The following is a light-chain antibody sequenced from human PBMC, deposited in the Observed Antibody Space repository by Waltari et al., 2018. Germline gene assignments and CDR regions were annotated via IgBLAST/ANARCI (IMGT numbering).Light chain of an antibody. CDR1: QDVSSW. CDR3: QQPITFPHT. V-gene: IGKV1-12*01. CDR2: AAS. Sequence: DIQMTQSPSSVSASVGDRVTITCRASQDVSSWVAWVPQKPGKAPKLLSYAASRLQSGVPSRFSGSGSGTDFTLTIGSLQPEDFATYYCQQPITFPHTFDPVTKEGLK. J-gene: IGKJ3*01.